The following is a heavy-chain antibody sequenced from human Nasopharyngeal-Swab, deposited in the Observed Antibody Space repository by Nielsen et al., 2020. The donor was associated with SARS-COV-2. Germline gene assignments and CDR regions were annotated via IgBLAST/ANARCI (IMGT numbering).Heavy chain of an antibody. CDR2: IKSKTFGEAT. J-gene: IGHJ5*02. D-gene: IGHD2-8*01. Sequence: GESLKISCAVSGLTFSNAWLTWVRQAPGKGLEWVGRIKSKTFGEATDYAAPVRGRFTMSRDDSKSMLFLQMNSLRAEDTAVYYCARDGQSRTNWFDPWGQGTVVTVSS. V-gene: IGHV3-15*01. CDR1: GLTFSNAW. CDR3: ARDGQSRTNWFDP.